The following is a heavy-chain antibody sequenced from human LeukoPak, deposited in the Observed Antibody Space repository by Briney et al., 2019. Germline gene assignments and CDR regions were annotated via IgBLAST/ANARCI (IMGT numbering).Heavy chain of an antibody. CDR3: ARLGYDYVWGSYNWFDP. V-gene: IGHV4-38-2*02. CDR2: IYHSGST. CDR1: GHSISSGYY. Sequence: PSETLSLTCTVSGHSISSGYYWGWIRQPPGKGLEYIGSIYHSGSTYYNPSLKSRVTISVDTSKNQFSLKLSSVTAADTAVYYCARLGYDYVWGSYNWFDPWGQGTLVTVSS. J-gene: IGHJ5*02. D-gene: IGHD3-16*01.